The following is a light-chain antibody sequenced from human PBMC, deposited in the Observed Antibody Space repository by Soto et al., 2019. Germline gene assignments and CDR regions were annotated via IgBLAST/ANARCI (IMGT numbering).Light chain of an antibody. CDR3: SSYAGNNNGV. CDR2: EVS. V-gene: IGLV2-8*01. J-gene: IGLJ3*02. CDR1: SSDVGGYDY. Sequence: QSALTQPPSASGSPGQSVTISCTGTSSDVGGYDYVSWYQQHPGKAPKLMIYEVSKWPSGVPDRFSGSKSGNTASLTVSGLQAEDEADYYCSSYAGNNNGVFGGGTKLTVL.